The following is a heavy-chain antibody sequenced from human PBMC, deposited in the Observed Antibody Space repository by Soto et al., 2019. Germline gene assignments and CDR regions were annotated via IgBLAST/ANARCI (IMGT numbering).Heavy chain of an antibody. CDR2: IYYSGST. V-gene: IGHV4-39*01. CDR1: GFSISRSSDY. CDR3: ASLSAAYCCGDCPRAYYYYYYGMDG. J-gene: IGHJ6*02. D-gene: IGHD2-21*02. Sequence: SEPLSFTCTVSGFSISRSSDYCGWIRQPPGKGLEWIGSIYYSGSTYYNPSLKSRVTISVDTSKNQFSLKLSSVTAADTAVYYCASLSAAYCCGDCPRAYYYYYYGMDGWGQGNTVTFS.